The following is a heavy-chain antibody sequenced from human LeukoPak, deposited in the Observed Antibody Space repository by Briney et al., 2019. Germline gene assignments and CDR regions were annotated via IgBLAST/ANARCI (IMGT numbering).Heavy chain of an antibody. Sequence: SQTLSLTCAISGDSVSNKNAAWNWIRQSPSRAPEWLGKTYYKSKWYNDYATSVKSRITINPDTSKNQISLQLNSVTPEDTAIYYCARAEVGTTGWFDPWGQGTLVTVSS. CDR2: TYYKSKWYN. J-gene: IGHJ5*02. V-gene: IGHV6-1*01. CDR3: ARAEVGTTGWFDP. D-gene: IGHD1-26*01. CDR1: GDSVSNKNAA.